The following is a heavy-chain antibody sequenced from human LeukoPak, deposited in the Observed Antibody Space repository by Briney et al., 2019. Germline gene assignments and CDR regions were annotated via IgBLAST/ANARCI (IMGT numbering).Heavy chain of an antibody. CDR3: ARGKTSDDIIEDAFDI. D-gene: IGHD3-9*01. Sequence: PGGSLRLSCTASGFTFGDYAMSWVRLAPGKGLEWVSVPYSGGGAYYADSVKDRFTISRDYSQNTLLLQMNSLRAEDTALYYCARGKTSDDIIEDAFDIWGQGTMVAVSS. CDR1: GFTFGDYA. CDR2: PYSGGGA. J-gene: IGHJ3*02. V-gene: IGHV3-66*01.